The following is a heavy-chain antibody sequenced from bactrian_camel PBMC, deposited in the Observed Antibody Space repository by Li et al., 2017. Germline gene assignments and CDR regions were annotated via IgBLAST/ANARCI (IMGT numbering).Heavy chain of an antibody. V-gene: IGHV3S53*01. Sequence: HVQLVESGGGSVEAGGSLRLSCVASESTYRSGCMGWYREAPGQAREGIASIDSDGSTTYIDSVKDRFTISRDNTKNTLYLQMNSLSPEDTAKYYCVADPSVFPVCRIGVMRMDYRGQGTQVT. J-gene: IGHJ4*01. CDR2: IDSDGST. CDR3: VADPSVFPVCRIGVMRMDY. CDR1: ESTYRSGC.